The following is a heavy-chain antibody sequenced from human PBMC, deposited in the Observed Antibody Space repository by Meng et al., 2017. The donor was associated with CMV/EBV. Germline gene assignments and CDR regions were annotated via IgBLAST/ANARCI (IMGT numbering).Heavy chain of an antibody. CDR3: ARGGNWFDP. Sequence: QVPLRQWGAGLLKPSEPLSLTCAVYGGSLSGYYWSWIRQPPGKGLEWIGEINHSGSTNYNPSLKSRVTISVDTSKNQFSLKLSSVTAADTAVYYCARGGNWFDPWGQGTLVTVSS. V-gene: IGHV4-34*01. J-gene: IGHJ5*02. CDR2: INHSGST. CDR1: GGSLSGYY.